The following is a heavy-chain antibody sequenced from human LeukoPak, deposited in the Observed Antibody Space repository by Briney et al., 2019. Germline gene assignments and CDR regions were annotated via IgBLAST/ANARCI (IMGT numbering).Heavy chain of an antibody. D-gene: IGHD2-8*01. J-gene: IGHJ4*02. CDR1: GGSISSSSFY. V-gene: IGHV4-39*07. Sequence: SETLSLTCTVSGGSISSSSFYWAAIRQPPGKGLEWIGSIYYSGTTYYNPSLKSRVTISVDTSKSHFSLKLSSVTAADTAAYYCAGLYCTNGVCHFDYWGQGTLVTVSS. CDR3: AGLYCTNGVCHFDY. CDR2: IYYSGTT.